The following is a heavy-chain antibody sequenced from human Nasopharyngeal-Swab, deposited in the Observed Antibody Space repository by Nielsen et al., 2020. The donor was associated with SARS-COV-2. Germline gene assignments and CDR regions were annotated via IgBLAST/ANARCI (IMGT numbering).Heavy chain of an antibody. CDR3: ARQGVFVPAYFHQYYMDV. Sequence: GESLNISCAASGFSFSTYWMTWVRQAPGKGLEWVAHIKQDGSEKYYVDSVKGRFTVSRDNPKNLLYLQVNSLIAEDTAVYYCARQGVFVPAYFHQYYMDVWGKGTTVTVSS. J-gene: IGHJ6*03. V-gene: IGHV3-7*03. CDR1: GFSFSTYW. D-gene: IGHD3-16*02. CDR2: IKQDGSEK.